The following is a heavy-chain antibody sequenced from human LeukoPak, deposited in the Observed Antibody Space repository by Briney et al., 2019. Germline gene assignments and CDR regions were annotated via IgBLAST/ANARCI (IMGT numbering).Heavy chain of an antibody. J-gene: IGHJ4*02. D-gene: IGHD4-17*01. CDR1: GFTFSSYG. V-gene: IGHV3-30*18. CDR2: ISFDGNNK. Sequence: PGGSLRLSCAASGFTFSSYGMHWVRQAPGKGLEWVAVISFDGNNKYYADSVKGRFTISRDNSKNTLYLQMNSLRAEDTAVYYCAKASRCGLYGDYGGCFEYWGQGTLVTVSS. CDR3: AKASRCGLYGDYGGCFEY.